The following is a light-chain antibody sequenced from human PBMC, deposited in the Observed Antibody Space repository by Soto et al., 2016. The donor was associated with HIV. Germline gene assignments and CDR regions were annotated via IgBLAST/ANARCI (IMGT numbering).Light chain of an antibody. CDR1: QSINSW. CDR3: QQSYSTPKIT. J-gene: IGKJ3*01. Sequence: DIQMTQSPSTLSASVGDRVTITCRASQSINSWLAWYQQKAGKAPKLLIYKASSLESGVPSRFSGSGSGTEFTLTISSLQPDDFATYYCQQSYSTPKITFGPGTRV. V-gene: IGKV1-5*03. CDR2: KAS.